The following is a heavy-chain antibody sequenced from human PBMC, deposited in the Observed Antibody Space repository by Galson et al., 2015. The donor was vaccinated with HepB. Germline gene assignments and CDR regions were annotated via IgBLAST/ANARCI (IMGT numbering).Heavy chain of an antibody. CDR3: ARNTSDNDGFDI. CDR1: GYTFTAYG. J-gene: IGHJ3*02. Sequence: SVKVSCKASGYTFTAYGISWVRQAPGQGLEWMGWISGYNVNTNYAQTFQDRVTMTTDPSTGTAYMDLRSLRSDDTAVYYCARNTSDNDGFDIWGQGTMVSVSS. D-gene: IGHD1-1*01. V-gene: IGHV1-18*01. CDR2: ISGYNVNT.